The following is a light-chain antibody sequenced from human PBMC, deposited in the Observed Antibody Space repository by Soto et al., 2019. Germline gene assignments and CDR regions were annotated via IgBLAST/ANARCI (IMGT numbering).Light chain of an antibody. CDR2: DAS. V-gene: IGKV1-5*01. Sequence: DIQMTQSPSTLSASVGDRVTITCRASQSISSWLAWYQQKPGKAPKLLIYDASSLESGVPPRFSGSGSGTAFTLTSSSLQPDDFATYYCQQYNSYPFTSGPGTKVDIK. CDR1: QSISSW. J-gene: IGKJ3*01. CDR3: QQYNSYPFT.